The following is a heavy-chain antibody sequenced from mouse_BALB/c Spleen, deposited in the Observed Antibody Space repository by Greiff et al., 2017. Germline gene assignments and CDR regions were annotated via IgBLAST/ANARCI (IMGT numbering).Heavy chain of an antibody. CDR3: VRSYGNYGFFDY. V-gene: IGHV2-9-2*01. CDR2: IWTGGGT. J-gene: IGHJ2*01. D-gene: IGHD2-1*01. CDR1: GFSLTSYD. Sequence: QVQLQQSGPGLVAPSQSLSITCTVSGFSLTSYDISWIRQPPGKGLEWLGVIWTGGGTNYNSAFMSRLSISKDNSKSQVFLKMNSLQTDDTAIYYCVRSYGNYGFFDYWGQGTTLTVSS.